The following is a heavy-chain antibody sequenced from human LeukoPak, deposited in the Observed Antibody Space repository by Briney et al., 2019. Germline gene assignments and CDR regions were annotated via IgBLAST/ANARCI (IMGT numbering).Heavy chain of an antibody. V-gene: IGHV3-30*02. J-gene: IGHJ4*02. CDR1: GFTFSDYG. Sequence: GGSLRLSCAASGFTFSDYGIHWVRQAPGKGLEWVAFIRYDANSKYYADSVEGRFTISRDNSKNTLSLQMDSLRPEDTAVYYCAKDIRFQAVVMVAATSDYWGQGTLFTVSS. CDR2: IRYDANSK. D-gene: IGHD2-15*01. CDR3: AKDIRFQAVVMVAATSDY.